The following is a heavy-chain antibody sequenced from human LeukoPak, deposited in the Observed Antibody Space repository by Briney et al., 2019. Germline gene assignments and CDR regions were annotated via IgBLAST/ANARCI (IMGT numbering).Heavy chain of an antibody. V-gene: IGHV4-39*07. CDR2: IYYSGST. J-gene: IGHJ5*02. D-gene: IGHD3-3*01. Sequence: SETLSLTCSVSGGPISSSSYYWGWIRQPPGKGLEWIGYIYYSGSTYYNPSLKSRVTISVDTSKNQFSLKLRSVTAADTAVYYCASLQAPYYDFWSGENWFDPWGQGTLVTVSS. CDR3: ASLQAPYYDFWSGENWFDP. CDR1: GGPISSSSYY.